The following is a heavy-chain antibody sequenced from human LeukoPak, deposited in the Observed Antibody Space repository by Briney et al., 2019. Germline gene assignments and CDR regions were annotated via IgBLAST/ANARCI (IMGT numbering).Heavy chain of an antibody. CDR1: GFTFSTYN. V-gene: IGHV3-21*04. Sequence: GSLRLSCAASGFTFSTYNMNWVRQAPGKGLEWVSSISGSSSYIFYADSVKGRFTISRDNARDSLFLQMNSLRAEDTAVYYCAKDGGGCSSTSCYAEYFQHWGQGTLVTVSS. J-gene: IGHJ1*01. CDR3: AKDGGGCSSTSCYAEYFQH. CDR2: ISGSSSYI. D-gene: IGHD2-2*01.